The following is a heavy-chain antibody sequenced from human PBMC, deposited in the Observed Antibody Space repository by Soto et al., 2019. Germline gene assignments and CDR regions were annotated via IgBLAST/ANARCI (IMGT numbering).Heavy chain of an antibody. J-gene: IGHJ4*02. D-gene: IGHD3-16*01. V-gene: IGHV1-18*04. CDR2: ISAYNGNT. Sequence: QVQLVQSGAEVKKPGASVKVSCKASGYTFTIYGISWVRQAPGQGLEWVGGISAYNGNTNYAQKLQGRVTMTTDTSTRTADMEWRSLRSYDTGLYYCARGLGGGSYWGQGTLVTVSS. CDR3: ARGLGGGSY. CDR1: GYTFTIYG.